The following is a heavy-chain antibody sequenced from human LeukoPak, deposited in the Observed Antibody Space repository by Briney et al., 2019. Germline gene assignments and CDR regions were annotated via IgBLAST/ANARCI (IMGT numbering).Heavy chain of an antibody. CDR2: ISSGDSTI. CDR1: GFTFSLYG. Sequence: GGSLRLSCAASGFTFSLYGMNWVRQAPGKGLEWLSYISSGDSTIYYADSVKSRFTISRDKTKNSLYLQMNSLRAEDTAVYYCARDGYCSGGSCLPYWYFDLWGRGTLVTVSS. J-gene: IGHJ2*01. D-gene: IGHD2-15*01. CDR3: ARDGYCSGGSCLPYWYFDL. V-gene: IGHV3-48*01.